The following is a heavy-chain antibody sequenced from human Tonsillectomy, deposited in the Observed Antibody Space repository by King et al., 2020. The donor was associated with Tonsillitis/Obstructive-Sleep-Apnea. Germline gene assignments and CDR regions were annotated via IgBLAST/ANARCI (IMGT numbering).Heavy chain of an antibody. J-gene: IGHJ6*03. V-gene: IGHV3-43*01. CDR2: ISWDGGST. CDR3: AKDMRAEDSHAIYDYMDV. CDR1: GFTFDDYT. D-gene: IGHD4-11*01. Sequence: VQLVESGGVVVQPGGSLRLSCAASGFTFDDYTMHWVRQAPGKGLEWVSLISWDGGSTYYADSVKGRFTISRDNSKNSLYLQMNSLRTEDTAVYYCAKDMRAEDSHAIYDYMDVWGKGTTVTVSS.